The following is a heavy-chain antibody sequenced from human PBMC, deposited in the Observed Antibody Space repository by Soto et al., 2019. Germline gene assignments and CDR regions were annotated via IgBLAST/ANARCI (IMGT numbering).Heavy chain of an antibody. CDR2: ILHNGNT. CDR1: SGSITSSNW. J-gene: IGHJ6*02. V-gene: IGHV4-4*02. Sequence: QVQLQESGPGLVKPSGTLSLTCAVSSGSITSSNWWSWVRQPPGKGLEWIGEILHNGNTYYNPSLKSRVTISVDTSKNQFSVNLRSVTAADTAVYYCARRTWGMDVWGQGTTVTVSS. D-gene: IGHD2-8*01. CDR3: ARRTWGMDV.